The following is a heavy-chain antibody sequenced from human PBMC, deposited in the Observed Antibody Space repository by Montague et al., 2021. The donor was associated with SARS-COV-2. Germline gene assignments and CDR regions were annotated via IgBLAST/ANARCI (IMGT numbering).Heavy chain of an antibody. J-gene: IGHJ4*02. V-gene: IGHV4-39*01. D-gene: IGHD3-9*01. CDR1: GGSIRSSSYY. CDR3: ARHRITRFLGRMFDY. CDR2: IYYSGST. Sequence: SETLSLTCTVSGGSIRSSSYYWGWIRQPPGKGLEWIGCIYYSGSTYYNPSLKSRVTISVDTSKNQFSLKLSSVTAADTAVYYCARHRITRFLGRMFDYWGQGTLVTVSS.